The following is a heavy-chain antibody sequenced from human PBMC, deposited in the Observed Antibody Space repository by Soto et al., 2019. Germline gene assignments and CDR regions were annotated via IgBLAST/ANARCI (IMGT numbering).Heavy chain of an antibody. CDR1: GYTFTSYY. V-gene: IGHV1-46*01. Sequence: GASVKVSCKASGYTFTSYYMHWVRQAPGQGLEWMGIINPSGGSTSYAQKFQGRVTMTRDTSTSTVYMELSSLRSEDTAVYYCAREGSPFGELPQHYYGMDVWGQGTTVTVSS. D-gene: IGHD3-10*01. J-gene: IGHJ6*02. CDR3: AREGSPFGELPQHYYGMDV. CDR2: INPSGGST.